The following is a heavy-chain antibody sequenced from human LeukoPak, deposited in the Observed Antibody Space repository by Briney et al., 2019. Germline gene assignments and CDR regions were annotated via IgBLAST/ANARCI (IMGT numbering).Heavy chain of an antibody. CDR3: AINTIFGVVQHAFDI. Sequence: GASVKVSCKASGGTFSSYAISWVRQAPGQGLEWMGGIIPIFGTANYAQKFQGRVTITTDESTSTAYMELSSLRSEDTAVYYCAINTIFGVVQHAFDIWGQGTLVTVSS. D-gene: IGHD3-3*01. J-gene: IGHJ3*02. CDR2: IIPIFGTA. V-gene: IGHV1-69*05. CDR1: GGTFSSYA.